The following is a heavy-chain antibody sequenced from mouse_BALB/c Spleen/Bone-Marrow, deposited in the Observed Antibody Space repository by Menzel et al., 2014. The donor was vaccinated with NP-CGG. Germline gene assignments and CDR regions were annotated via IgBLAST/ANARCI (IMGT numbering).Heavy chain of an antibody. CDR3: ATYDY. CDR1: GYTFTSYY. Sequence: QVQLQRSGPELVKPGASVRISCKASGYTFTSYYIHWVKQRPGQGLEWIGWIYPGNVNTKYNEKFKGKATLTADKSSSSAYMQLSSLTSEDSAVYVCATYDYWGQGTTLTVSS. J-gene: IGHJ2*01. CDR2: IYPGNVNT. V-gene: IGHV1S56*01.